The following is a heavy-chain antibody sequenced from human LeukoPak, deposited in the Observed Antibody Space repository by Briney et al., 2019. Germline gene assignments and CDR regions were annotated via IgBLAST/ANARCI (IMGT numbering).Heavy chain of an antibody. CDR1: GGTFSSYA. D-gene: IGHD5-18*01. CDR3: ARRGEYSYGYGAFDI. Sequence: ASVKVSCKASGGTFSSYAISWVRQAPGQGLEWMGGIIPIFGTANNAQKFQGRVTITTDESTSTAYMELSSLRSEDTAVYYCARRGEYSYGYGAFDIWGQGTMVTVSS. J-gene: IGHJ3*02. CDR2: IIPIFGTA. V-gene: IGHV1-69*05.